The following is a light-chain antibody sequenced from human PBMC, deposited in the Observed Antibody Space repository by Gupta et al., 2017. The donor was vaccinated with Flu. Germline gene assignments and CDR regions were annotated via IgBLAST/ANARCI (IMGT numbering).Light chain of an antibody. Sequence: IVLTQSPATLSLSPGERATLSCRASQSVSSYLAWYQQKPGQAPRLLIDDASNRATGIPARFSGSGSGTDFTLTIRSLEPEDAAVYYCQQRSNWPPITFGQGTKLEIK. V-gene: IGKV3-11*01. CDR2: DAS. J-gene: IGKJ2*01. CDR1: QSVSSY. CDR3: QQRSNWPPIT.